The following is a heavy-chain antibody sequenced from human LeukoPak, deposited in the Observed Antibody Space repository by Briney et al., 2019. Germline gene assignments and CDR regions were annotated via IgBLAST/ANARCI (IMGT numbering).Heavy chain of an antibody. CDR2: FDPEDGET. V-gene: IGHV1-24*01. D-gene: IGHD6-19*01. CDR3: ATGQWLVQGNNWFDP. J-gene: IGHJ5*02. Sequence: ASVKVSCKVSGYTLTELSMHWVRQAPGKGLAWMGGFDPEDGETIYAQKFQGRVTMTEDTSTDTAYMELSSLRSEDTAVYYCATGQWLVQGNNWFDPWGQGTLVTVSS. CDR1: GYTLTELS.